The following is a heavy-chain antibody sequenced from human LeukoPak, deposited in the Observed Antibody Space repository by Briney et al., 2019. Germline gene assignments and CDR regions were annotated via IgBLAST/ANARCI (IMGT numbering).Heavy chain of an antibody. CDR3: ARGQWLRLLPGYFDY. CDR1: GGTFSSYA. V-gene: IGHV1-69*01. J-gene: IGHJ4*02. CDR2: IIPIFGTA. Sequence: VKVSCKASGGTFSSYAISWVRQAPGQGLEWMGGIIPIFGTANYAQKFQSRVTITADEFTSTAYMELSSLRSEDTAVYYCARGQWLRLLPGYFDYWGQGTLVTVSS. D-gene: IGHD5-12*01.